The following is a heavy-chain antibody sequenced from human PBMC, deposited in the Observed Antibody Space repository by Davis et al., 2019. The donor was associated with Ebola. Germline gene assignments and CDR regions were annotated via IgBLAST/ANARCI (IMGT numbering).Heavy chain of an antibody. CDR1: GFTFSDYY. CDR2: ISYDGSNK. J-gene: IGHJ6*02. D-gene: IGHD3-3*01. CDR3: ARDTWGGYGYGMDV. Sequence: GESLKISCAASGFTFSDYYMSWIRQAPGKGLEWVAVISYDGSNKYYADSVKGRFTISRDNSKNTLYLQMNSLRAEDTAVYYCARDTWGGYGYGMDVWGQGTTVTVSS. V-gene: IGHV3-30*03.